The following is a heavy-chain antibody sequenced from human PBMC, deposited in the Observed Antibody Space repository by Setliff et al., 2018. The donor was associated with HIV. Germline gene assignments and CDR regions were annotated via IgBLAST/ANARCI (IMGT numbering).Heavy chain of an antibody. CDR2: IYPGDSDT. D-gene: IGHD2-2*02. Sequence: GESLKISCKGFGYKFTDYWVGWVRQMPGKGLEWMGIIYPGDSDTRYSPSFQGQVTISGDKSISTAYLQWSSLKASDTAMYYCARQVPAAIGAFDIWGQGTMVTVSS. CDR3: ARQVPAAIGAFDI. J-gene: IGHJ3*02. V-gene: IGHV5-51*01. CDR1: GYKFTDYW.